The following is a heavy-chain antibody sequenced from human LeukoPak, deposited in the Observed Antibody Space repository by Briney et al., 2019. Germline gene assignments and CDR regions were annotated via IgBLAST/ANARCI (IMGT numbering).Heavy chain of an antibody. CDR1: GFTFSSYA. J-gene: IGHJ4*02. CDR2: ISGSGGST. V-gene: IGHV3-23*01. CDR3: AKIGEGSGWYDPLPDY. D-gene: IGHD6-19*01. Sequence: PGGSLRLSCAASGFTFSSYAMSWVRQAPGKGLEWVSAISGSGGSTYYADSVKGRFTISRDNSKNTLYLQMNSLRAEDTAVYYCAKIGEGSGWYDPLPDYWGQGTLVTVSS.